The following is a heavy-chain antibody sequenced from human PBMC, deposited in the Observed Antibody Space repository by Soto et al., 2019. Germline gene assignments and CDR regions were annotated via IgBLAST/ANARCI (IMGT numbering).Heavy chain of an antibody. J-gene: IGHJ4*02. CDR1: GFTVSTNY. Sequence: GGSLRLSCAASGFTVSTNYMSWVRQAPGKGLEWVSGFYSGVTTYYADSVKGRFTISRDNSKNTLYLQMDSLRAGDTAVYYCARGSRLRSFDYWGQGTLVTVSS. CDR3: ARGSRLRSFDY. D-gene: IGHD4-17*01. V-gene: IGHV3-66*01. CDR2: FYSGVTT.